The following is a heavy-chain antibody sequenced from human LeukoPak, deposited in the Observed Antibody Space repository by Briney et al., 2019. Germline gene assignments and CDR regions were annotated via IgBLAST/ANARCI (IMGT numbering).Heavy chain of an antibody. J-gene: IGHJ6*03. V-gene: IGHV1-69*13. CDR2: MNPIFGTA. Sequence: SVRVSCKASGYTFSSYDINWVRQATAQGLEWMGWMNPIFGTANYAQKFQGRVTITADESTSTAYMELSSLRSEDTAVYYCASSIRVTGTTAGYYYYYYMDVWGKGTTVTVSS. CDR3: ASSIRVTGTTAGYYYYYYMDV. D-gene: IGHD1-7*01. CDR1: GYTFSSYD.